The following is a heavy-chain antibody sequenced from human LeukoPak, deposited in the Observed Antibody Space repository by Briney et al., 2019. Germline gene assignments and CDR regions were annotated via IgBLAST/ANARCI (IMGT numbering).Heavy chain of an antibody. Sequence: SETLSLTCAVYGGSFSGYYWSWIRQPPGKGLEWIGEINHSVSTNYNPSLKSRVTISVDTSKNQFSLKLSSVTAADTAVYYCARHRRYCSSTSCSDSGYDDYWGQGTLVTVSS. J-gene: IGHJ4*02. CDR2: INHSVST. CDR3: ARHRRYCSSTSCSDSGYDDY. D-gene: IGHD2-2*01. CDR1: GGSFSGYY. V-gene: IGHV4-34*01.